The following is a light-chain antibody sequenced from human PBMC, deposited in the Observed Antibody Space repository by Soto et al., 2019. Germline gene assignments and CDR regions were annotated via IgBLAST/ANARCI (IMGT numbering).Light chain of an antibody. J-gene: IGKJ3*01. CDR3: QHYGTSAL. Sequence: DIVLTQSPGTLSLSPGERATLSCRASQSVSSSYLAWYQQKPGQAPRLLIYDTSDRATGIPDRFSASGSGTDFTLTSSRLEPEDFAVYYCQHYGTSALFGPGTKVDIK. V-gene: IGKV3-20*01. CDR1: QSVSSSY. CDR2: DTS.